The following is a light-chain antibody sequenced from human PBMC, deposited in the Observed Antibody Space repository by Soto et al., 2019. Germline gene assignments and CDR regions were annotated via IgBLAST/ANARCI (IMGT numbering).Light chain of an antibody. Sequence: DIQMTQSPSSLPASVGDRVTITCQASQDINKYLNWYQQKPGKAPKLLIYDASDLQTGVPSRFSGSGSETHFTFTISSLQPEDFATYYCQQYDTLPLNFGGGTKVDI. CDR2: DAS. J-gene: IGKJ4*01. CDR3: QQYDTLPLN. V-gene: IGKV1-33*01. CDR1: QDINKY.